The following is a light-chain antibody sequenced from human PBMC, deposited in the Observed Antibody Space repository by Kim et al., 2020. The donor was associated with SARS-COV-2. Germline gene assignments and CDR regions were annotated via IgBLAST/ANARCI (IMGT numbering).Light chain of an antibody. CDR2: DAS. V-gene: IGKV3-11*01. J-gene: IGKJ4*01. CDR3: QPLGDSAPGT. Sequence: EVVLTQSPATLALSPGERATLSCRASQSVSRYLAWYQQKPGQPPRLLIYDASNRAAGIPARFSGSGSGTDFTLTISSLEPEDSAVYYCQPLGDSAPGTFGGGTKLEI. CDR1: QSVSRY.